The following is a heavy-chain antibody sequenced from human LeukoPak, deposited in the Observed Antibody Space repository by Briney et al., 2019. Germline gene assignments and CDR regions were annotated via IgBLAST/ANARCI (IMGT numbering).Heavy chain of an antibody. V-gene: IGHV5-51*01. CDR1: GYSFTSYW. CDR2: IYPGDSET. D-gene: IGHD4-23*01. Sequence: GESLKISCKGSGYSFTSYWIGWVRQMPGKGLEWMGIIYPGDSETRYSPSFQGQFTISADKSISTAYLQWSSLKASDTAMYYCARVSGGNPVMRYNWFDPWGQGTLVTVSS. CDR3: ARVSGGNPVMRYNWFDP. J-gene: IGHJ5*02.